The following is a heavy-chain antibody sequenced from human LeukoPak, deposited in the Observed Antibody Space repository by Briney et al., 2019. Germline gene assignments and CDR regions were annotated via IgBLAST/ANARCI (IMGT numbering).Heavy chain of an antibody. V-gene: IGHV3-23*01. J-gene: IGHJ5*02. CDR3: ASADSSGWYFNWFDP. CDR1: GFTFSSYA. CDR2: ISGSGGST. D-gene: IGHD6-19*01. Sequence: GGSLRLSCAASGFTFSSYAMSWVRQAPGKGLEWVSAISGSGGSTYYADSVKGRFTISRANSKNTLYLQMNSLRAEDTAVYYCASADSSGWYFNWFDPWGQGTLVTVSS.